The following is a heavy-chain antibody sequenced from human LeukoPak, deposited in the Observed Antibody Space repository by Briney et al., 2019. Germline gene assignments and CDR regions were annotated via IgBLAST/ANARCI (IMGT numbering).Heavy chain of an antibody. D-gene: IGHD3-22*01. Sequence: ASVKVSCKASGYTFTGYYMHWVRQAPGQGLEWMGWINPNSGGTNYAQKFQGRVTMTRDTSTSTVYMELSSLRSEDTAVYYCARGDAETYYYDSSGYYDYWGQGTLVTVSS. CDR2: INPNSGGT. V-gene: IGHV1-2*02. J-gene: IGHJ4*02. CDR1: GYTFTGYY. CDR3: ARGDAETYYYDSSGYYDY.